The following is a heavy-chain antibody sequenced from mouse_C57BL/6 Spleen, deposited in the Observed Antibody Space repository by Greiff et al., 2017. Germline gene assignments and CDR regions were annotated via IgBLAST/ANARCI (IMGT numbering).Heavy chain of an antibody. CDR2: IDPSDSET. J-gene: IGHJ1*03. D-gene: IGHD2-3*01. V-gene: IGHV1-52*01. Sequence: QVQLQQPGAELVRPGSSVKLSCKASGYTFTSYWMHWVKQRPIQGLEWIGNIDPSDSETHYNQKFKDKATLTVDKSSSTAYMQLSSLTSEDSAVYYWARRRDGYPYWYFDVWGTGTTVTVSS. CDR1: GYTFTSYW. CDR3: ARRRDGYPYWYFDV.